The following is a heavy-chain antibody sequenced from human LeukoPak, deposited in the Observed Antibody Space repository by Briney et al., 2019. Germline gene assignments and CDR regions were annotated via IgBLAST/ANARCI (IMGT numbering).Heavy chain of an antibody. V-gene: IGHV4-59*01. CDR1: GDSISSYY. Sequence: SETLSLTCTVSGDSISSYYWSWIRQPPGKGLDWIGYMYYSGSTNYYPSRRSRVTISIHTSKHQFSLKLSSVTAADTAVYYCARDRSIAAAGTTFYYYYGMDVWGQGTTVTVSS. J-gene: IGHJ6*02. CDR2: MYYSGST. D-gene: IGHD6-13*01. CDR3: ARDRSIAAAGTTFYYYYGMDV.